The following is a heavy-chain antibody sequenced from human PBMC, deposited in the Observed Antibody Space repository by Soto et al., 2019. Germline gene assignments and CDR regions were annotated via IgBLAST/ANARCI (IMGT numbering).Heavy chain of an antibody. Sequence: QVQLQGSGPGLVQPSGTLSLTGAVSGDSINNSHWWSWVRQTPGKGLEWIGETYHSGTTNYNPSLKTRVTISIDKSKNQFSLKMNSVTAADTAVYYCAREVNSSPARGPNWLDPWGQGTLVTVSS. CDR3: AREVNSSPARGPNWLDP. D-gene: IGHD6-13*01. CDR1: GDSINNSHW. CDR2: TYHSGTT. J-gene: IGHJ5*02. V-gene: IGHV4-4*02.